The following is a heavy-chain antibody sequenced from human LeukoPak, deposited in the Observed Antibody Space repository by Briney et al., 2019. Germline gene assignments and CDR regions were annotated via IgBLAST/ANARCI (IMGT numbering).Heavy chain of an antibody. CDR2: INPSGGST. Sequence: GASVKVSCKASGYTFTSYYMHWVRQAPGQGLEWMGIINPSGGSTSYAQKFQGRVTMTRDMSTSTVYMELSSLRSEDTAVYYCARVRAPGITMIVVVSDAFDIWGQGTMVTVSS. J-gene: IGHJ3*02. D-gene: IGHD3-22*01. CDR1: GYTFTSYY. V-gene: IGHV1-46*01. CDR3: ARVRAPGITMIVVVSDAFDI.